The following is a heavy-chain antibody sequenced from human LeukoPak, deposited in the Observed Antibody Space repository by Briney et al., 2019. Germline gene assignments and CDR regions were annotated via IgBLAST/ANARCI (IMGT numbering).Heavy chain of an antibody. CDR2: MNPNSGNT. J-gene: IGHJ4*02. V-gene: IGHV1-8*01. D-gene: IGHD3-10*01. Sequence: ASVKVSCKASGYTFTSYDINGVRQATGQGLEWMGWMNPNSGNTGYAQKFQGRVTMTRNTSISTAYMELSSLRSEDTAVYYCARPTTMVRGAPLGYWGQGTLVTVSS. CDR1: GYTFTSYD. CDR3: ARPTTMVRGAPLGY.